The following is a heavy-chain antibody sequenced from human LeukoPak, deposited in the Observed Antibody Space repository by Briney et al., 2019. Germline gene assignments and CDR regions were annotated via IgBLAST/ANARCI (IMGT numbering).Heavy chain of an antibody. D-gene: IGHD1-26*01. J-gene: IGHJ3*02. V-gene: IGHV4-38-2*02. CDR3: VRGELLLDAFDI. CDR2: IYHSESS. CDR1: GYSISSGYF. Sequence: SETLSVTCTVSGYSISSGYFWGWIRQPPGKGLEWIGSIYHSESSYYNPSLNSRVTISVDTSKNQFSLKLSSVTAADTAVYYCVRGELLLDAFDIWGQGTMVTVSS.